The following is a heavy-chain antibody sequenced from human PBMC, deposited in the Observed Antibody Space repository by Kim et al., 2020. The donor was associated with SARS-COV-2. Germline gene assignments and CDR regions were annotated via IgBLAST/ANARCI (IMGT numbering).Heavy chain of an antibody. Sequence: SETLSLTCSVSGGSISSYYWSWIRQPPGKGLEWIGFIYYSGSTNYNPSLKSRVTISVDTSKNQFSVKLSSVTAADTAVYYCARASFFDYWGQGTLVTVSS. CDR1: GGSISSYY. CDR3: ARASFFDY. CDR2: IYYSGST. J-gene: IGHJ4*02. V-gene: IGHV4-59*01.